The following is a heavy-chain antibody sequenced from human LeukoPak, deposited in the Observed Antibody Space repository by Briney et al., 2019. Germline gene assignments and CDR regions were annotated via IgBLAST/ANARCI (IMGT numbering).Heavy chain of an antibody. CDR3: ARAWGSYYYDSSGYWSPDY. V-gene: IGHV3-74*01. CDR2: INSDGSST. CDR1: GFTFSAYW. J-gene: IGHJ4*02. Sequence: GGSLRLSCAASGFTFSAYWMNWVRQYPGKGLVWVSRINSDGSSTTYADSVKGRFTISRDNAKNTLYLQMNSLRAEDTAVYYCARAWGSYYYDSSGYWSPDYWGQETLVTVSS. D-gene: IGHD3-22*01.